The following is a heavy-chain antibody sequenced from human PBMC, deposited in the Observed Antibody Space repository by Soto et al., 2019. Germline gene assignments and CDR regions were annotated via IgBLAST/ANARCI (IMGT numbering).Heavy chain of an antibody. Sequence: QVQLVQSGAEVKKPGASVKVSCKASGYPLTAKYLHWVRQAPGQGLEWMGWINPSSGGTKEAQKFRGRVTMTRDTSISAAYMELSRLTSDDTAVYYCAKGGSSWTEWFDPWGQGTLATVSS. D-gene: IGHD6-13*01. J-gene: IGHJ5*02. CDR2: INPSSGGT. CDR1: GYPLTAKY. CDR3: AKGGSSWTEWFDP. V-gene: IGHV1-2*02.